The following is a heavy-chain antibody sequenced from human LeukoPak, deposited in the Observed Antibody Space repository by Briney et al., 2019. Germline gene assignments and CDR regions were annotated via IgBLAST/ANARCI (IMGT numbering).Heavy chain of an antibody. CDR1: GFTFSGYG. Sequence: GGSLRLSCAASGFTFSGYGMHWVRQAPGKGLEWVAFIRYDGSNKYYADSVKGRFTISRDNSKNTLYLQMNSLKTEDTAVYYCTRPDSSGYWYFDLWGRGTLVTVSS. CDR3: TRPDSSGYWYFDL. D-gene: IGHD3-22*01. CDR2: IRYDGSNK. J-gene: IGHJ2*01. V-gene: IGHV3-30*02.